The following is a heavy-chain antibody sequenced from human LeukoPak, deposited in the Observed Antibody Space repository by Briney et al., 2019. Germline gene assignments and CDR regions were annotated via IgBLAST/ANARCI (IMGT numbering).Heavy chain of an antibody. V-gene: IGHV3-48*03. CDR3: ARDLDFYATDQ. CDR1: GFTFSSYE. CDR2: ISGSGSTT. J-gene: IGHJ5*02. Sequence: GGSLRLSCVASGFTFSSYEMIWIRQAPGKGLEWVSYISGSGSTTYYADSVRGRFTTSRDNAENSLYLQMNSLTADDTAVYYCARDLDFYATDQWGQGTLVTVSS. D-gene: IGHD2/OR15-2a*01.